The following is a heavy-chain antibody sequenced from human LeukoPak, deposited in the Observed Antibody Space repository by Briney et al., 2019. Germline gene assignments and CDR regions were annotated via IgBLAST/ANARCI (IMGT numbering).Heavy chain of an antibody. CDR1: GGSISSSSYY. Sequence: PSETLSLTCTVSGGSISSSSYYWGWIRQPPGKGLEWIGSIYYSGSTYYNPSLKSRVTISVDTSKNQFSLKLSSVTAADTAVYYCARTALEQLVLAAAHRRRPARWFDPWGQGTLVTVSS. V-gene: IGHV4-39*07. CDR2: IYYSGST. CDR3: ARTALEQLVLAAAHRRRPARWFDP. D-gene: IGHD6-13*01. J-gene: IGHJ5*02.